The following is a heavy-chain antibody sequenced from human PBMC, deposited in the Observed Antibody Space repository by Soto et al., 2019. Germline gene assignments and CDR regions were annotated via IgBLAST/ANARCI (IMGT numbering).Heavy chain of an antibody. CDR3: ARGPLVRRNYEGWFDP. J-gene: IGHJ5*02. D-gene: IGHD1-7*01. V-gene: IGHV1-8*01. CDR1: GYTFTSYD. CDR2: MNPNSGNT. Sequence: ASVKVSCKASGYTFTSYDINWVRQATGQGLEWMGWMNPNSGNTGYAQKFQGRVTMTRSTSISTAYMELSSLRSEDTAVYYCARGPLVRRNYEGWFDPWAQGTLVTVSS.